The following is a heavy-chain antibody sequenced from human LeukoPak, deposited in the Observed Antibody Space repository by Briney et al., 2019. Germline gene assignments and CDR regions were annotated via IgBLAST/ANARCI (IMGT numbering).Heavy chain of an antibody. CDR2: IYYSGST. J-gene: IGHJ4*02. Sequence: PSETLSLTCTVSGGSISSSSYYWSWIREPPGKGLEWIGYIYYSGSTNYDPSLKSRVTISVDTSKNQFSLKLSSVTAADTAVYYCARGSSGWYRFDYWGQGTLVTVSS. D-gene: IGHD6-19*01. CDR3: ARGSSGWYRFDY. CDR1: GGSISSSSYY. V-gene: IGHV4-61*01.